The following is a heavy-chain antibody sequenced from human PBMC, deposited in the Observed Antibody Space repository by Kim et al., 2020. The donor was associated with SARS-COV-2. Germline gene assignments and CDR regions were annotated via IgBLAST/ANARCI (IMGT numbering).Heavy chain of an antibody. CDR3: AKLKTTSSYRDMDV. Sequence: ADSVKGRYSISTDNAQNKVYLQVNSLRAEDSAVYYCAKLKTTSSYRDMDVWRQGTTVTVSS. V-gene: IGHV3-23*01. J-gene: IGHJ6*02. D-gene: IGHD2-2*01.